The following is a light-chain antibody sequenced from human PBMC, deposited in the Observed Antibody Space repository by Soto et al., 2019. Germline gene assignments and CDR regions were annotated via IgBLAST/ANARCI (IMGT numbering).Light chain of an antibody. V-gene: IGKV1-5*01. CDR2: DAS. J-gene: IGKJ1*01. Sequence: DIQMTQSPASLSPSVGDRVTMNCLDSRSISDWLAWYQQKPGKAPELLIFDASNLKSGVSSRFSGRGSGTEFTLTISRLQTDDVATYYCMQYSSHSWTFGKGTKVDIK. CDR3: MQYSSHSWT. CDR1: RSISDW.